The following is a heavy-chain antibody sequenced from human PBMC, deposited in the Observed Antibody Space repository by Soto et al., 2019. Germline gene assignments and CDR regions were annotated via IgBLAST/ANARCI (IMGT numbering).Heavy chain of an antibody. CDR3: ATAEVDY. CDR2: MNSDGSTT. J-gene: IGHJ4*02. Sequence: GSLRLSCAASGFTFGNSWMHWVRQAPGKGLEWVSRMNSDGSTTNYADSVKGRFTVSRDNAKYTLYLQMNSLRAEDTAVYYCATAEVDYWGPGTLVTVSS. V-gene: IGHV3-74*01. CDR1: GFTFGNSW.